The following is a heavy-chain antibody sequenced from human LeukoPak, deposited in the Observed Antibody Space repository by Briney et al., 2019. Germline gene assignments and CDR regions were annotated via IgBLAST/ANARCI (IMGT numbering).Heavy chain of an antibody. CDR1: GGTFSSYA. J-gene: IGHJ4*02. CDR3: ARDWTAGPSRHFDY. V-gene: IGHV1-46*01. D-gene: IGHD3/OR15-3a*01. CDR2: INPSGGST. Sequence: ASVKVSCKASGGTFSSYAISWVRRAPGQGLEWMGIINPSGGSTSYAQKFQGRVTMTRDTSTSTVYMELSSLRSEDTAVYYCARDWTAGPSRHFDYWGQGTLVTVSS.